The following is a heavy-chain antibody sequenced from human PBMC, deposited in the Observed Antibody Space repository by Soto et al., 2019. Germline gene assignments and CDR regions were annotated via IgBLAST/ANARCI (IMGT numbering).Heavy chain of an antibody. J-gene: IGHJ6*01. V-gene: IGHV4-61*08. CDR1: GGSVSSGDFY. Sequence: SATLSLTCTVSGGSVSSGDFYWSWILHPPGKGLEWIGYSYYNVSTNYNPSLKSRVTISSDTSKNHFSLRLFSVTAADTAVYYCARDRPRTISNSGHYNYGREVWRQGNTVGV. CDR3: ARDRPRTISNSGHYNYGREV. CDR2: SYYNVST. D-gene: IGHD6-25*01.